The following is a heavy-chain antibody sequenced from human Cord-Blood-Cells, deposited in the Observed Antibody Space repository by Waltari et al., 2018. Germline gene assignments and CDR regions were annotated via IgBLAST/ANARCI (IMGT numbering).Heavy chain of an antibody. CDR2: INHSGST. D-gene: IGHD2-21*02. CDR1: GGSFSGYY. Sequence: QVQLQQWGAELLKPSETLSLTCAVYGGSFSGYYWSWIRQPPGKGLEWIGEINHSGSTNYNPSLKSRVTISVDTSKNQFSLKLSSVTAADTAVYYCARVVVTAIPDYWGQGTLVTVSS. J-gene: IGHJ4*02. CDR3: ARVVVTAIPDY. V-gene: IGHV4-34*01.